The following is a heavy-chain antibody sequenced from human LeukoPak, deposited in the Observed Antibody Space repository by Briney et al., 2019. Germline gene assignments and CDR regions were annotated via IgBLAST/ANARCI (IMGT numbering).Heavy chain of an antibody. CDR2: IYYSGST. D-gene: IGHD6-13*01. Sequence: SETLSLTCTVSGGSVSSYYWSWIRQPPGKGLEWIGYIYYSGSTNYNPSLKSRVTISVDTSKNQFSLKLSSVTAADTAVYYCARDGESSRWHFDYWGQGTLVTVCS. CDR3: ARDGESSRWHFDY. CDR1: GGSVSSYY. J-gene: IGHJ4*02. V-gene: IGHV4-59*02.